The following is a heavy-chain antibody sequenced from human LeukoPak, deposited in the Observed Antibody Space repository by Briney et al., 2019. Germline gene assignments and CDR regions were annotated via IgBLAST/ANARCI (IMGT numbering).Heavy chain of an antibody. Sequence: GASVKVSCKASGYTFTSYYMHWVRQAPGQGLEWMGIINPSGGSTSYAQKFQGRVTMTRDTSTSTVYMELGSLRSEDTAVYYCARESGDYYGSGSFDYWGQGTLVTVSS. CDR2: INPSGGST. V-gene: IGHV1-46*01. CDR3: ARESGDYYGSGSFDY. D-gene: IGHD3-10*01. CDR1: GYTFTSYY. J-gene: IGHJ4*02.